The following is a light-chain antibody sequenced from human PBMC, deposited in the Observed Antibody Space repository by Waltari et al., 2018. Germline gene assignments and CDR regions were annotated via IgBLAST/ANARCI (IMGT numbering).Light chain of an antibody. V-gene: IGKV4-1*01. CDR2: WAS. CDR3: RQYYSRRT. Sequence: QSLRYNSNDKDYLALYQQKPGQPPNLLLYWASTRHSGVPDRFSGSGSATDVTLTVISLQAEGVAVYYCRQYYSRRTFGQGTRVEIK. CDR1: QSLRYNSNDKDY. J-gene: IGKJ1*01.